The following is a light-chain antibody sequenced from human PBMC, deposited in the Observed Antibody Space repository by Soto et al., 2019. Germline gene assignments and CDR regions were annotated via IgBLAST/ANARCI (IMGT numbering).Light chain of an antibody. V-gene: IGKV3-15*01. CDR3: QQYNNWPRT. CDR2: GAS. CDR1: QSVSSD. Sequence: EIVMTQSQATLSVSPGERATLSCRASQSVSSDLAWYHQKPGQAPRLLIYGASTRATGIPARFSGSGSGTEFTLTINSLQSEDFAVYYCQQYNNWPRTFGQGTKGDIK. J-gene: IGKJ1*01.